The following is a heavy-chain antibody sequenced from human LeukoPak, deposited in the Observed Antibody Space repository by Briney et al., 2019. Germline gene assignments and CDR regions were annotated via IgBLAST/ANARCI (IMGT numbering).Heavy chain of an antibody. CDR3: ARDNSSNYGHMDV. Sequence: ASVKVSCKASGGTFSSYAISWVRQAPGQGLEWMGGIIPIFGTANYAQKFQGRVTITTDESTSTAYMELSSLRSEDTAVYYCARDNSSNYGHMDVWGKGTTVTVSS. CDR2: IIPIFGTA. CDR1: GGTFSSYA. V-gene: IGHV1-69*05. J-gene: IGHJ6*03. D-gene: IGHD4-11*01.